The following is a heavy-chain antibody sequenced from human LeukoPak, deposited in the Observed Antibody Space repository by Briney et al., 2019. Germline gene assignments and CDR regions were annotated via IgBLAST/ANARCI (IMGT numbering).Heavy chain of an antibody. CDR3: ANSLPLRPHVPYYMDV. CDR1: GYTFTNYG. V-gene: IGHV1-18*01. J-gene: IGHJ6*03. CDR2: ISGYRGNT. D-gene: IGHD3-10*02. Sequence: ASVKVSCKASGYTFTNYGVNWVRQAPGQGLEWMGWISGYRGNTNYAQKLQGRVTLTTDSSTGTAYMELRSLRSDDTAVYYCANSLPLRPHVPYYMDVWGKGTTVTVSS.